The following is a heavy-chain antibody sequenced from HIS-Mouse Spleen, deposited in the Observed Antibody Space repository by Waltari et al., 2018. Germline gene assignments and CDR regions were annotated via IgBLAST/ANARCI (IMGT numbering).Heavy chain of an antibody. V-gene: IGHV4-59*01. CDR1: GGSISSYY. CDR2: IYYSGST. D-gene: IGHD2-15*01. J-gene: IGHJ4*02. Sequence: QVQLQESGPGLVKPSETLSLTCTVSGGSISSYYWSWIRQPPGKGLEWIGYIYYSGSTNYNPSLKSRVTRSVDTSKNQFSLKLSSVTAADTAVYYCARKRGGSWRFDYWGQGTLVTVSS. CDR3: ARKRGGSWRFDY.